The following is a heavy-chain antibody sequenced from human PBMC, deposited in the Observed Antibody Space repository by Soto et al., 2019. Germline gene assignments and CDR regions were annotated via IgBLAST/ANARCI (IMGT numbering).Heavy chain of an antibody. CDR1: GFMFSGYA. J-gene: IGHJ4*02. Sequence: EVQLLESGRALVQPGGSLRLSCVGSGFMFSGYAMHWVRQAPGKGLEWVSTVSDSGASTYYAHSVKGRFTVSRDNSNNMLSLEMDSLRAEDTALYFCAKDARRTGLVGQWVDWGQGTLVTVSS. D-gene: IGHD1-26*01. CDR3: AKDARRTGLVGQWVD. CDR2: VSDSGAST. V-gene: IGHV3-23*01.